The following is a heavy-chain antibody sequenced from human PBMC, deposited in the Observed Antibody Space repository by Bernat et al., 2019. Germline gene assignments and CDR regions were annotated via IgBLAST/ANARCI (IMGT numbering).Heavy chain of an antibody. Sequence: QVQLVESGGGVVQPGRSLRLSCAASGFTFSSYGMHWVRQAPGKGLEWVAVISYDGSNKYYADSVKGRFTISRDNSESTVYLQMNSLRAEDTAVYYCARDNDGSSHYDQFDYWGQGTLVTVSS. J-gene: IGHJ4*02. D-gene: IGHD3-22*01. CDR1: GFTFSSYG. CDR2: ISYDGSNK. CDR3: ARDNDGSSHYDQFDY. V-gene: IGHV3-30*03.